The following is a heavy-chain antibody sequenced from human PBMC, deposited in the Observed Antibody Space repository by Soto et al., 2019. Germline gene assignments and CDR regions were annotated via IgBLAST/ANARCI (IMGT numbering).Heavy chain of an antibody. CDR1: GDSITSSAW. J-gene: IGHJ6*02. D-gene: IGHD2-21*01. CDR2: IHLGGTT. CDR3: ARDLWGYCGTACYAMDA. Sequence: SETLSLTCAVSGDSITSSAWWSCVRQPPGKGLEWIGEIHLGGTTNYNPSLKSRVTISVDKSKNQFSLKLNSVTAADTAVYYCARDLWGYCGTACYAMDAWGQGDTVTVSS. V-gene: IGHV4-4*02.